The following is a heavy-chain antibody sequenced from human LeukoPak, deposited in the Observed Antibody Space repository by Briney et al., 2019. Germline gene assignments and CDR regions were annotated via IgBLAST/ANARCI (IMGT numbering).Heavy chain of an antibody. V-gene: IGHV3-53*01. D-gene: IGHD1-26*01. J-gene: IGHJ4*02. CDR2: IYSGGST. CDR3: ARGVGALDY. Sequence: PGGFLSLSCAASGFPISSNYMSWGRPAPGEGVEWVSVIYSGGSTYYADSVKGRFTISRDNSKNTLYLQMNSLRAEDTAVYYCARGVGALDYWGQGTLVTVSS. CDR1: GFPISSNY.